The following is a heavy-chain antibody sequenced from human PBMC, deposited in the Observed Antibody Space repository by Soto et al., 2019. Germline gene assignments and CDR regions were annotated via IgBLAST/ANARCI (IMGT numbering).Heavy chain of an antibody. J-gene: IGHJ5*02. Sequence: SETLSLTCTVSGGSISNAVYYWSWIRQHPGKGLEWIGYISHNGDTYYNPSLKSRLFISVDTSQNQFSLKLTSVTAADTAVYYCARVGAATSWFAPWGEGTLVPVS. V-gene: IGHV4-31*03. CDR1: GGSISNAVYY. CDR3: ARVGAATSWFAP. D-gene: IGHD2-15*01. CDR2: ISHNGDT.